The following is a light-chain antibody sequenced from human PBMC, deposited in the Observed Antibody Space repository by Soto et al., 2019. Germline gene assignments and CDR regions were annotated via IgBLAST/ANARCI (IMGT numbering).Light chain of an antibody. Sequence: DIQMTQSPSSLSTSVGDRVTITCRASQSISTSLNWYQQKPGKAPKLLIYSASSLQSGVPSRFSGSGSGTDFTLTISSLQPEDFATYYCQQIYSTPPYTFGQGTKLEI. CDR2: SAS. CDR1: QSISTS. V-gene: IGKV1-39*01. J-gene: IGKJ2*01. CDR3: QQIYSTPPYT.